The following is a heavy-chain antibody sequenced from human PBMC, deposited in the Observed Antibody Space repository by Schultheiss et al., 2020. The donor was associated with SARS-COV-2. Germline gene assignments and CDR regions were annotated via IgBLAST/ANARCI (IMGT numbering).Heavy chain of an antibody. CDR2: ISSSSSYI. CDR1: GFTFSSNY. J-gene: IGHJ4*02. D-gene: IGHD4/OR15-4a*01. Sequence: GGSLRLSCAASGFTFSSNYMSWVRQAPGKGLEWVSSISSSSSYIYYADSVKDRFTVSRDNSKNTVYLQMNSLRAEDTAIYYCAIYLGSNADYWGPGTLVTVSS. CDR3: AIYLGSNADY. V-gene: IGHV3-21*04.